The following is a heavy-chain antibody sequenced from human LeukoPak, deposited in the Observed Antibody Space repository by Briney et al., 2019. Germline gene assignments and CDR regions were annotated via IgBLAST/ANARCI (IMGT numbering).Heavy chain of an antibody. D-gene: IGHD6-25*01. J-gene: IGHJ6*02. Sequence: PGGSLRLSCAASGFTFSSYGMHWVRQAPGKGLEWVAVIWYDGSNKYYADPVKGRFTISRDNSNKRVFLQMNSLRGDDTAVYYCAKDRSSGPHYYYGMDVWGRGTTVIVSS. CDR2: IWYDGSNK. V-gene: IGHV3-33*03. CDR3: AKDRSSGPHYYYGMDV. CDR1: GFTFSSYG.